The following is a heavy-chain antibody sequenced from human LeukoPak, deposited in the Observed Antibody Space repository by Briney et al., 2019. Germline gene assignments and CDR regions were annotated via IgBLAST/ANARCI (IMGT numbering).Heavy chain of an antibody. CDR2: ISGSGRTT. CDR1: GFTFSTYA. J-gene: IGHJ4*02. D-gene: IGHD1-26*01. V-gene: IGHV3-23*01. CDR3: AKARGGLPPTSPDY. Sequence: GGSLRLSCAASGFTFSTYAMSWVRQAPGKGLEWISGISGSGRTTYYADSVKGRFTISRDESKNTLYLQMSNLRGEDTAVYYCAKARGGLPPTSPDYWGQGTLVTVSS.